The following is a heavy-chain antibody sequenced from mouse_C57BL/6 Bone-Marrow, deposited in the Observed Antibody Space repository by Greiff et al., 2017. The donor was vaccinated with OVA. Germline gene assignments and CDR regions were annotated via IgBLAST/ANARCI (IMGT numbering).Heavy chain of an antibody. J-gene: IGHJ2*01. CDR2: INPGSGGT. Sequence: VMLVESGAELVRPGTSVKVSCKASGYAFTNYLIEWVKQRPGQGLEWIGVINPGSGGTNYNEKFKGKATLTADKSSSTAYMQLSSLTSEDSAVYFCARGYYGSFDYWGQGTTLTVSS. CDR1: GYAFTNYL. V-gene: IGHV1-54*01. CDR3: ARGYYGSFDY. D-gene: IGHD1-1*01.